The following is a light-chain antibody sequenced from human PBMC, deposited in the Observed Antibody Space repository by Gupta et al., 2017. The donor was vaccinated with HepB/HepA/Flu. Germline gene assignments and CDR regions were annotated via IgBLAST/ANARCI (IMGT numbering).Light chain of an antibody. J-gene: IGLJ1*01. CDR2: RNN. CDR3: STWCDSLSGYF. CDR1: STNIGSNY. Sequence: SVMPPPPSASAPPGQRAIISRSRSSTNIGSNYVYWYQQFPGTAPKLLIYRNNQRPTGVPDRFDGSKAGTSATPAIRGLRSDDEADEYCSTWCDSLSGYFFGDGTNVTVL. V-gene: IGLV1-47*01.